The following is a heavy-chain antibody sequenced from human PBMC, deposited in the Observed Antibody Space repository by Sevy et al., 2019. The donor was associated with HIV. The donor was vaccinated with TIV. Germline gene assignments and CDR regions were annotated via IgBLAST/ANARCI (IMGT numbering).Heavy chain of an antibody. CDR2: IKSDGTAT. J-gene: IGHJ4*02. CDR1: GFTFNSYW. D-gene: IGHD3-10*01. V-gene: IGHV3-74*01. CDR3: ARPSYFYGSGREWYFDY. Sequence: GGSLRLSCAASGFTFNSYWMHWVREAPGKGLVWVSRIKSDGTATTYADSVKGRFTVSRDNAKNTLYLQMNSLRAEDTAVYYCARPSYFYGSGREWYFDYWGQGTVVTVSS.